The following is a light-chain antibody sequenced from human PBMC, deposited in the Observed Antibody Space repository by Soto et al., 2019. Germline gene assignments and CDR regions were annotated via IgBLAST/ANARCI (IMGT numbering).Light chain of an antibody. J-gene: IGKJ1*01. CDR1: QSIRNW. CDR3: QQYNTYWP. V-gene: IGKV1-5*01. CDR2: DAS. Sequence: DIQMTQSPSTLSASVGDRVTITCRASQSIRNWLAWYQQQPGKAPKLLIYDASSLESGVPSRFSGSGSGTEFTLTISSLQPDDFATYYCQQYNTYWPFGQGTK.